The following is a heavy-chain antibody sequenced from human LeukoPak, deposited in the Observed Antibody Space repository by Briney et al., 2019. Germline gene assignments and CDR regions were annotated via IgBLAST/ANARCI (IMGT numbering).Heavy chain of an antibody. CDR1: GFNFNMYA. J-gene: IGHJ4*02. CDR3: ARQEARDYYYEGLDY. V-gene: IGHV3-30*04. CDR2: ISSNGGRK. Sequence: GGSLRLSCVASGFNFNMYAIHWVRQAPGKGLEWVALISSNGGRKDYADSMKGRFTIDRDNSKNTVYLQMNSLRPDDTAIYFCARQEARDYYYEGLDYWGQGNLVTVSS. D-gene: IGHD3-22*01.